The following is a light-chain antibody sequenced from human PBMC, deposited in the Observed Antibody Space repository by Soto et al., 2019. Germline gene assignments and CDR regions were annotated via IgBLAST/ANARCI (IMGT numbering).Light chain of an antibody. CDR1: QSVSSY. CDR2: DAS. V-gene: IGKV3-11*01. CDR3: QQRSNWPGT. Sequence: EIVLTQSPATLSLSPGERATLACRASQSVSSYLAWYQQKPGQAPRLLIYDASNRATGTPARFSGSGSGTDFTRTISSLEPEDFAVYYCQQRSNWPGTFGQGTKLEIK. J-gene: IGKJ2*01.